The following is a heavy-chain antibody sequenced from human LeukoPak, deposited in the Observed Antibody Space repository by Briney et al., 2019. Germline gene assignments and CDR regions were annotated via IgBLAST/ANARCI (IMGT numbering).Heavy chain of an antibody. CDR2: ISSSSTI. J-gene: IGHJ4*02. CDR3: ARDLGSYYTIWYFDY. V-gene: IGHV3-48*01. Sequence: GGSLRLSCAASGFTFSSYSMNWVRQAPGKGLEWVSYISSSSTIYYADSVKGRFTISRDNAKNSLYLQMNSLRAEDTAVYYCARDLGSYYTIWYFDYWGQGTLVTVSS. CDR1: GFTFSSYS. D-gene: IGHD1-26*01.